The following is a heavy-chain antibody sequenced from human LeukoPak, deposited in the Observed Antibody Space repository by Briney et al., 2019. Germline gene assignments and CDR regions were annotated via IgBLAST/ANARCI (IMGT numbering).Heavy chain of an antibody. CDR1: GFTFDDFG. CDR2: INSNGGRT. CDR3: VRGTMIVGP. D-gene: IGHD3-22*01. V-gene: IGHV3-20*04. Sequence: SGGSLRLSCAASGFTFDDFGMTWVRQAPGKGLEWVSSINSNGGRTTYGDSVKGRFTISRDDANDSLYLLMHSLRAEDTAFYYCVRGTMIVGPWGQGTLVTVSS. J-gene: IGHJ5*02.